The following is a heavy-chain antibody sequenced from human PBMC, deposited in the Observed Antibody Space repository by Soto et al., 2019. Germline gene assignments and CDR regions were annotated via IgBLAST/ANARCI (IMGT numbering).Heavy chain of an antibody. CDR3: GGSRYYYYGMDV. CDR2: ISGSGGSK. D-gene: IGHD2-15*01. Sequence: PGGSLRLSCAASGFAFSSDAMSLVRQAPGKGLEWVSAISGSGGSKYYADAVKGRFTISRDNSKNTLYLQMNSLRAEDTAVYYCGGSRYYYYGMDVWGQGTTVTVSS. J-gene: IGHJ6*02. CDR1: GFAFSSDA. V-gene: IGHV3-23*01.